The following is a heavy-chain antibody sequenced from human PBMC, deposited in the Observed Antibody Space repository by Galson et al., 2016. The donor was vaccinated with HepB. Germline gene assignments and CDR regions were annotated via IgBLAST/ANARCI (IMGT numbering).Heavy chain of an antibody. J-gene: IGHJ6*02. CDR1: GITFSSKW. V-gene: IGHV3-74*01. Sequence: SLRLSCAASGITFSSKWMHWVRQAPGKGLVWVSRINGDGSTTNYVDSVKGRFTISRDNAKNMLYLQMNGLRAEDTAVYYCARGVGGYLGYGMDVWGRGTTVTVSS. CDR3: ARGVGGYLGYGMDV. CDR2: INGDGSTT. D-gene: IGHD3-22*01.